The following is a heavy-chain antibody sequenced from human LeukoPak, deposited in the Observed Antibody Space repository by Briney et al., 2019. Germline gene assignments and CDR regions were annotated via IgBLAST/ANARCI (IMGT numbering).Heavy chain of an antibody. J-gene: IGHJ6*02. V-gene: IGHV3-11*05. Sequence: GGSLRLSCAASGFSFSDYSMSWIRQAPGKGLECISYRSSSSYTNYADSVKGRFTISRDNAKNSLYLQMNSLRAEDTAVYYCARESARIAAAGTDYYGMDVWGQGTTVTVSS. CDR3: ARESARIAAAGTDYYGMDV. CDR1: GFSFSDYS. D-gene: IGHD6-13*01. CDR2: RSSSSYT.